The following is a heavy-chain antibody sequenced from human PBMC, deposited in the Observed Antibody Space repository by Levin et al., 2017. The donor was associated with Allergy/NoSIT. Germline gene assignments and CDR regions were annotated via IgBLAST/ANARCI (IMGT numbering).Heavy chain of an antibody. CDR3: AKSRSSPTRDFDY. Sequence: GGSLRLSCAASGVTFSSNAMNWVRQAPGDGLEWVSVISGSGATTFYADSVKGRFTISRDNSKNTLYLQMNTLRAEDTAVYYCAKSRSSPTRDFDYWGQGTLVTVSS. V-gene: IGHV3-23*01. CDR2: ISGSGATT. J-gene: IGHJ4*02. D-gene: IGHD1-14*01. CDR1: GVTFSSNA.